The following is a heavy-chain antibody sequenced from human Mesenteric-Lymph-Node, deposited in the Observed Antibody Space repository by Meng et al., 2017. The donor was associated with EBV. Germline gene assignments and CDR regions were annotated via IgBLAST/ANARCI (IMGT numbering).Heavy chain of an antibody. CDR2: INPNSGGT. J-gene: IGHJ5*02. Sequence: QGQREQTGAAGTKPGDSGKVTCKASGNTFIGYYIHWVRQTPGQGLEWMGRINPNSGGTNYAQKFQGRVTMTRDTSISTTYMELSKLRSDDTAVYFCAREGLISAAGSFYPWGQGTLVTVSS. D-gene: IGHD6-13*01. CDR3: AREGLISAAGSFYP. V-gene: IGHV1-2*06. CDR1: GNTFIGYY.